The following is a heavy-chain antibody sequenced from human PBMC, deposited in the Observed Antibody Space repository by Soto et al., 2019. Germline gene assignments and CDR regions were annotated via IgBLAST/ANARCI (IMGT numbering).Heavy chain of an antibody. CDR1: GGSISSYY. D-gene: IGHD6-13*01. Sequence: SETLSLTCTVSGGSISSYYWSWTRQPAGKGLEWIGRIYTSGSTNYNPSLKSRVTMSVDTSKNQFSLKLSSVTAADTAVYYCARGEGSWYAPLGYGMDVWGQGTTVTVSS. J-gene: IGHJ6*02. CDR2: IYTSGST. V-gene: IGHV4-4*07. CDR3: ARGEGSWYAPLGYGMDV.